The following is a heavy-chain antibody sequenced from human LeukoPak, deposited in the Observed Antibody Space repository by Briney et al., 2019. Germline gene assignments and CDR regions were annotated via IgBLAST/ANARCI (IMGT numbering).Heavy chain of an antibody. CDR2: ISGSGGIT. CDR3: AKTRAGNSIRRDPDWPMDY. V-gene: IGHV3-23*01. CDR1: GFTFGSYA. J-gene: IGHJ4*02. Sequence: PGGSLRLSCAASGFTFGSYAIYWVRQAPGKGLEWVSGISGSGGITYFADSVKGRFTISRDNSRNTVYLQINSLRAEDTALYYCAKTRAGNSIRRDPDWPMDYWGQGTLVTVSS. D-gene: IGHD2/OR15-2a*01.